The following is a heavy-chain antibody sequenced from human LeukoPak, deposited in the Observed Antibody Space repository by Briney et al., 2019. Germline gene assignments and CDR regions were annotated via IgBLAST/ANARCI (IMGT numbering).Heavy chain of an antibody. D-gene: IGHD2-8*02. J-gene: IGHJ4*02. CDR1: GFTFSSYA. V-gene: IGHV3-23*01. CDR3: ARGRSTRGGDY. Sequence: GGSLRLSCAASGFTFSSYAMSWVRQAPGKGLEWVSAISGSGGSTYYADSVKGRFTISRDNAKNSLYLQMNSLRAEDTAVYYCARGRSTRGGDYWGQGTLVTVSS. CDR2: ISGSGGST.